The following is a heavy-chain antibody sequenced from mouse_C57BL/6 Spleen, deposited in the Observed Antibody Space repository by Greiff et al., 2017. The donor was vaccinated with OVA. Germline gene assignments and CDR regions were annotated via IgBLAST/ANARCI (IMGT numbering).Heavy chain of an antibody. CDR1: GFTFSNYW. J-gene: IGHJ4*01. CDR2: IRLKSDNYAT. D-gene: IGHD2-3*01. Sequence: EVKLVESGGGLVQPGGSMKLSCVASGFTFSNYWMNWVRQSPEKGLEWVAQIRLKSDNYATHYAESVKGRFTISRDDSKSSVYLQMNNLRAEDTGIYYCTGDGYYVDAMDYWGQGTSVTVSS. CDR3: TGDGYYVDAMDY. V-gene: IGHV6-3*01.